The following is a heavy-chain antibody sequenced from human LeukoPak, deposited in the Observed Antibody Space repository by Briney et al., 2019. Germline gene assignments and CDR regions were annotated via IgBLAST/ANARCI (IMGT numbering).Heavy chain of an antibody. D-gene: IGHD2-15*01. V-gene: IGHV1-2*02. CDR1: GYTFTGYY. Sequence: ASVKVSCKASGYTFTGYYMHWVRQAPGQGLEWMGWINPNSGGTNYAQKFQGRVTMTRVTSISTAYMELSRLRSDDTAVYYCARDSPVVVVLKNWFDPWGQGTLVTVSS. CDR3: ARDSPVVVVLKNWFDP. J-gene: IGHJ5*02. CDR2: INPNSGGT.